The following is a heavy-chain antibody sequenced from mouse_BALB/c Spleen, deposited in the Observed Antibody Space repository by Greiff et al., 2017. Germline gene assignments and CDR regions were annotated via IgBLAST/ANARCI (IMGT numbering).Heavy chain of an antibody. D-gene: IGHD1-2*01. CDR1: GFTFSDFY. CDR3: ARVHYRWYFDV. V-gene: IGHV7-1*02. Sequence: EVMLVESGGGLVQPGGSLRLSCATSGFTFSDFYMEWVRQPPGKRLEWIAASRNKANDYTTEYSASVKGRFIVSRDTSQSILYLQMNALRAEDTAIYYCARVHYRWYFDVWGAGTTVTVSS. CDR2: SRNKANDYTT. J-gene: IGHJ1*01.